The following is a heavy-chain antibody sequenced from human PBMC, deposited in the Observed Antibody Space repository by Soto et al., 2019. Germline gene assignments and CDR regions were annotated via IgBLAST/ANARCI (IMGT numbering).Heavy chain of an antibody. J-gene: IGHJ2*01. CDR1: GFTFDDYA. D-gene: IGHD7-27*01. CDR2: ISGDGGST. V-gene: IGHV3-43*02. Sequence: GGSLRLSCAASGFTFDDYAMHWVRQAPGKGLEWVSLISGDGGSTYYADSVKGRFTISRDNSKNSLYLQMNSLRTEDTALYYCAKPQLGMRGNWYFDLWGRGTLVTVSS. CDR3: AKPQLGMRGNWYFDL.